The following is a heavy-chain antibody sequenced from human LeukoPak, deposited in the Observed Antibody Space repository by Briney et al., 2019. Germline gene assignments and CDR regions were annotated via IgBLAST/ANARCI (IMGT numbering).Heavy chain of an antibody. CDR2: ISHSGST. D-gene: IGHD2-2*01. V-gene: IGHV4-34*01. CDR3: ARWRHQLPSAWFDP. Sequence: SETLSLTCAVYGGSFSGYYWSWIRQPPGKGLEWIGEISHSGSTNYNPSLKSRVTISVDTSKNQFSLKLSSVTAADTAVYYRARWRHQLPSAWFDPWGQGTLVTVSS. CDR1: GGSFSGYY. J-gene: IGHJ5*02.